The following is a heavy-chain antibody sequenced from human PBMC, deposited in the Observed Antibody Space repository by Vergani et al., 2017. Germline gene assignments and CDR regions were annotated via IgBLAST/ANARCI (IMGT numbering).Heavy chain of an antibody. J-gene: IGHJ6*02. CDR3: ARGRPAAIGAPYGMDV. CDR1: GFTVSSKY. V-gene: IGHV3-66*02. D-gene: IGHD2-2*01. Sequence: EVQLVESGGGLVQPGGSLRLSCAASGFTVSSKYMSWVRQAPGKGLEWVSVIYSGGSTYYADSVKGRFTISRDNSKNTLYLQMNSLRAEDTAVYYCARGRPAAIGAPYGMDVWGQGTTVTVSS. CDR2: IYSGGST.